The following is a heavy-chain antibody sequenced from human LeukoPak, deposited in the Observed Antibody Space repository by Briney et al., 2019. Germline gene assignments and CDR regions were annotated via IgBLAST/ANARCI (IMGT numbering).Heavy chain of an antibody. CDR3: ASYYYGSGSYGYYYYYYMDV. V-gene: IGHV1-2*02. CDR2: INPNSGGT. CDR1: GYTFTSYG. J-gene: IGHJ6*03. D-gene: IGHD3-10*01. Sequence: ASVKVSCKASGYTFTSYGISWVRQAPGQGLEWMGWINPNSGGTNYAQKFQGRVTMTRDTSISTAYMELSRLRSDDTAVYYCASYYYGSGSYGYYYYYYMDVWGKGTTVTVSS.